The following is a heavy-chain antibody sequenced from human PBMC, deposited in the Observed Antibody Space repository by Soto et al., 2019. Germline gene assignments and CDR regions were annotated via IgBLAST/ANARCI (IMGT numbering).Heavy chain of an antibody. D-gene: IGHD1-7*01. CDR1: GESFSGYY. CDR3: ARYEYGNSLYGVDV. Sequence: QVHLQQRGAGLLKPSETLSLNCVVSGESFSGYYWSWIRQTPGMGLEWIGEVDHRGSTTYNPSLKNLASISIDSSKILFSLELTSVTAADTALYFCARYEYGNSLYGVDVWGQGTRVTVSS. J-gene: IGHJ6*02. CDR2: VDHRGST. V-gene: IGHV4-34*02.